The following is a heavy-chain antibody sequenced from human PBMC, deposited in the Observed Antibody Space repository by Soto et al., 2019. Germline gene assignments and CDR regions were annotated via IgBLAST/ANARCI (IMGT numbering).Heavy chain of an antibody. D-gene: IGHD6-13*01. V-gene: IGHV1-69*13. Sequence: RASVKVSCKASGGTFSSYAISWVRQAPGQGLEWMGGIIPIFGTANYAQKFQGRVTITADESTSTAYMELSSLRSEDTAVYYCGRDIKDSSSWYEASYYFDYWGQGTLVTVSS. CDR3: GRDIKDSSSWYEASYYFDY. J-gene: IGHJ4*02. CDR1: GGTFSSYA. CDR2: IIPIFGTA.